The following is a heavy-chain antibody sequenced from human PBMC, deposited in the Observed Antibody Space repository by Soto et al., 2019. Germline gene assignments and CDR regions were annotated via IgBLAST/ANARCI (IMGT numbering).Heavy chain of an antibody. CDR2: FDPEDGGT. D-gene: IGHD2-2*02. Sequence: ASVKVSYKVSGYTLTELSMHWVRQAPGKGLEWMGGFDPEDGGTIYAQKFQGRVTITRDTSASTAYMELSSLRSEDTAVYYCASSLTVPAAIGYRGHGTLVPGSP. V-gene: IGHV1-24*01. J-gene: IGHJ4*01. CDR1: GYTLTELS. CDR3: ASSLTVPAAIGY.